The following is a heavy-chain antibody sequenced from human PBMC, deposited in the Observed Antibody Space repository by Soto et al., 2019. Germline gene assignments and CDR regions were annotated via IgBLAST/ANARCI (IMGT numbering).Heavy chain of an antibody. CDR1: GFTFREAW. CDR3: VTAGPELYYYYYGMDV. J-gene: IGHJ6*02. D-gene: IGHD1-7*01. Sequence: PGGSLRLSCAASGFTFREAWMSWVRQAPGKGLEWVGRIKSKSDGETTDYAAPVKGRFTISRDDSEKTLHLQMNSLKAEDSAIYYCVTAGPELYYYYYGMDVWGQGTTVTV. CDR2: IKSKSDGETT. V-gene: IGHV3-15*01.